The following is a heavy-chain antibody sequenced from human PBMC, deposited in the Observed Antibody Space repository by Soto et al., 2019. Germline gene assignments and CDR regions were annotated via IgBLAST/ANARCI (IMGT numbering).Heavy chain of an antibody. CDR3: ARDLTFEYYYDSSGFGAFDI. Sequence: QVQLVQSGAEVKKPGSSVKVSCKASGGTFSSYAISWVRQAPGQGLEWMGGIIPIFGTANYAQKFQGRVTITADESTSTAYIELSSLRSEDTAVYYCARDLTFEYYYDSSGFGAFDIWGQGTMVTVSS. V-gene: IGHV1-69*01. D-gene: IGHD3-22*01. J-gene: IGHJ3*02. CDR2: IIPIFGTA. CDR1: GGTFSSYA.